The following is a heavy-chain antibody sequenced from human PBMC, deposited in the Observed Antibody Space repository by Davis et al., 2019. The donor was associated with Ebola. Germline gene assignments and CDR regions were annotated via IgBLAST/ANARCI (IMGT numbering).Heavy chain of an antibody. Sequence: GESLKISCAASGITFSRHIMHWVRQALGKGPVWVARINNDGSITNYVDSVKGRFTISRDNAKNTVHLQMNSLRVDDTAIYYCRSASPRGDYWGQGTLVTVSS. CDR2: INNDGSIT. J-gene: IGHJ4*02. D-gene: IGHD3-3*01. CDR3: RSASPRGDY. V-gene: IGHV3-74*01. CDR1: GITFSRHI.